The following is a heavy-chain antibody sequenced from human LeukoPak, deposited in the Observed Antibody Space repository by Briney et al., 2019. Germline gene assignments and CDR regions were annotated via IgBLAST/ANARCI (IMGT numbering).Heavy chain of an antibody. Sequence: GGSLRLSCAASGFTISSYGMYWVRQAQGKGLEWVAVIWFDGSNKFYADSVKGRFIISRDNFKNTVYLQINSLRAEDTAVYYCAKDYCDSLDYWGQGTLVTVSS. V-gene: IGHV3-30*02. CDR2: IWFDGSNK. CDR3: AKDYCDSLDY. D-gene: IGHD3-22*01. J-gene: IGHJ4*02. CDR1: GFTISSYG.